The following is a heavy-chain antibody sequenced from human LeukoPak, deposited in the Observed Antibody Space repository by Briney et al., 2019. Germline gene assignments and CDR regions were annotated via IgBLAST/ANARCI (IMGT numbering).Heavy chain of an antibody. Sequence: GGSLRLSCAASGFTFYDYGMSGVRQAPGKGLEWVSDINWNGGSTDYADSVKGRFTISRDNAKNSLYLHMSSLRDEDTAFYYCARRHTTNWYNWFDPWGQGTLVIVSS. J-gene: IGHJ5*02. V-gene: IGHV3-20*04. CDR1: GFTFYDYG. CDR2: INWNGGST. CDR3: ARRHTTNWYNWFDP. D-gene: IGHD1-1*01.